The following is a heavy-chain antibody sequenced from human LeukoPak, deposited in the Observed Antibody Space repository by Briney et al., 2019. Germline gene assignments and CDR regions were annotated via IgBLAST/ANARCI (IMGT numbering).Heavy chain of an antibody. D-gene: IGHD2-21*01. CDR3: ARDLPASDSGYGMDV. CDR2: IIPILGIA. J-gene: IGHJ6*02. V-gene: IGHV1-69*10. Sequence: ASVKVSCKASGGTFSSYAISWVRQAPGQGLEWMGWIIPILGIANYAQKFQGRVTITADKSTSTAYMELSSLRSEDTAVYYCARDLPASDSGYGMDVWGQGTTVTVSS. CDR1: GGTFSSYA.